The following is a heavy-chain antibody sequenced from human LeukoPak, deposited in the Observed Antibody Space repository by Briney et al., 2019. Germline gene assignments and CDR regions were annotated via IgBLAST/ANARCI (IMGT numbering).Heavy chain of an antibody. CDR1: GGSISNYY. D-gene: IGHD3-10*01. V-gene: IGHV4-59*08. CDR2: IYYSGST. J-gene: IGHJ4*02. Sequence: SETLSLTCTVSGGSISNYYWSWIRQPPGKGLEWIGYIYYSGSTNYNPSLKSRVTISVDTSRNQFSLKLSSVTAADTAVYYCARVGTYGSGSYLSWLDYWGQGTLVTVSS. CDR3: ARVGTYGSGSYLSWLDY.